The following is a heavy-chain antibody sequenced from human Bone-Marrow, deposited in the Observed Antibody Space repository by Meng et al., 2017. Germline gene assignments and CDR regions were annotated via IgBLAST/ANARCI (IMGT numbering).Heavy chain of an antibody. CDR1: GFTFDDYG. D-gene: IGHD2-21*02. CDR3: ARSYCGGDCTFQH. V-gene: IGHV4-34*01. J-gene: IGHJ1*01. CDR2: INHSGST. Sequence: ESLKISCAASGFTFDDYGMSWVRQAPGKGLEWIGEINHSGSTNYNPSLKSRVTISVDTSKNQFSLKLSSVTAADMAVYYCARSYCGGDCTFQHWGQGTLVTVSS.